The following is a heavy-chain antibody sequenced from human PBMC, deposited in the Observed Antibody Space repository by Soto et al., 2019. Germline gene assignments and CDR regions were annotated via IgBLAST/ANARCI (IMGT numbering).Heavy chain of an antibody. CDR2: IYPGDSET. D-gene: IGHD3-22*01. CDR1: GYSFSNYW. Sequence: GESLKISCKGSGYSFSNYWIVWVRQMPVKGLEWMGIIYPGDSETKYSPSFQGQVTISADKSINTAYLQWISLKASDTAMYYCARSDYDSIAYFGETGTFYTWCQGTLLTISS. CDR3: ARSDYDSIAYFGETGTFYT. J-gene: IGHJ4*02. V-gene: IGHV5-51*01.